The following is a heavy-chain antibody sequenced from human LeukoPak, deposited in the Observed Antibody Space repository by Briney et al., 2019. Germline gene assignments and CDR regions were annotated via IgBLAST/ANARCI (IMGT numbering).Heavy chain of an antibody. V-gene: IGHV3-30*03. CDR3: AVAYSGYDDNWFDP. Sequence: PGGSLRLSCAASGFTFSSYGMHWVRQAPGKGLEWVAVISYDGSNKYYADSVEGRFTISRDNSKNTLYLQMNSLRAEDTAVYYCAVAYSGYDDNWFDPWGQGTLVTVSS. CDR1: GFTFSSYG. J-gene: IGHJ5*02. D-gene: IGHD5-12*01. CDR2: ISYDGSNK.